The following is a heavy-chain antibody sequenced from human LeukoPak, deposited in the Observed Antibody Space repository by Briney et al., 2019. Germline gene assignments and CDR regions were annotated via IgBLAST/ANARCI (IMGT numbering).Heavy chain of an antibody. CDR3: ARDPYSGSYYFDY. CDR1: GGTFSSYA. Sequence: GASVKVSCKASGGTFSSYAISWVRQAPGQGLEWMGGIIPIFGTANYAQKFQGRVTITTDESTSTAYMELSSLRSEDTAVYYCARDPYSGSYYFDYWGQGTLVTVSS. CDR2: IIPIFGTA. J-gene: IGHJ4*02. D-gene: IGHD1-26*01. V-gene: IGHV1-69*05.